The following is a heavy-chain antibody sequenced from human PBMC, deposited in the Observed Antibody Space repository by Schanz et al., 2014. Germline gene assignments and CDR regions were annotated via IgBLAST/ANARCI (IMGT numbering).Heavy chain of an antibody. CDR3: AKGRFGELSAFDI. CDR2: ITTAGTKM. V-gene: IGHV3-30-3*01. D-gene: IGHD3-10*01. CDR1: GFTFSSYS. J-gene: IGHJ3*02. Sequence: VQLVESGGGLVQPGGSLRLSCAASGFTFSSYSMHWVRQAPGKGLEWVAAITTAGTKMYYADSVRGRFTISRDNFKGALYLQMSSLRAEDTAVYYCAKGRFGELSAFDIWGQGTMVTVSS.